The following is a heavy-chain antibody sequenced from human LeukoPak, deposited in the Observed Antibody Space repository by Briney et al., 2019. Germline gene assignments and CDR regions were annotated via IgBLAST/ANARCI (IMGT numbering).Heavy chain of an antibody. J-gene: IGHJ5*02. CDR1: GGSFSGYY. Sequence: SETLSLTCAVYGGSFSGYYWSWLRQPPGKGLEWIGEINHSGSTNYNPSLKSRVTISVDTSKNQFSLKLSSVTAADTAVHYCARKLGYCSSTSCRHNWFDPWGQGTLVTVSS. D-gene: IGHD2-2*01. CDR2: INHSGST. V-gene: IGHV4-34*01. CDR3: ARKLGYCSSTSCRHNWFDP.